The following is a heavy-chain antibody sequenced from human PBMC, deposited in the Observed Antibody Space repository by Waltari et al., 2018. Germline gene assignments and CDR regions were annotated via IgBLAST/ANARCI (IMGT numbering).Heavy chain of an antibody. CDR2: IHPSGTT. D-gene: IGHD5-12*01. J-gene: IGHJ5*02. V-gene: IGHV4-4*02. Sequence: QVQLQESGPGLVTPSGTLSLTCAVSGVSISRINWWSCVRQPPGKGLEWLGEIHPSGTTNYNPSLKSRVTISVDNSKNQFSLKLSSVTAADTAVYYCARDRGLRGGYDSWGQGTLVTVSS. CDR3: ARDRGLRGGYDS. CDR1: GVSISRINW.